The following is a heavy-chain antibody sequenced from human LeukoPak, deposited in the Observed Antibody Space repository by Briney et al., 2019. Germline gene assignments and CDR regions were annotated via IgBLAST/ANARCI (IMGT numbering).Heavy chain of an antibody. CDR1: GFTFSSYG. CDR2: IQYDGSNE. D-gene: IGHD6-19*01. Sequence: PGGSLRLSCAASGFTFSSYGMHWVRQAPGKGLEWVAYIQYDGSNEQYADSVKGRFSISRDSSKNILYLQMNSLRAEDTAVYYCARAVAGTDFDYWGQGTLVTVSS. CDR3: ARAVAGTDFDY. J-gene: IGHJ4*02. V-gene: IGHV3-30*02.